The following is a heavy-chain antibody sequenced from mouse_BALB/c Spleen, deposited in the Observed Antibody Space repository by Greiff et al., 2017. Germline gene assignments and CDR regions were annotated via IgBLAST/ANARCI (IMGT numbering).Heavy chain of an antibody. V-gene: IGHV5-6*01. CDR1: GFTFSSYG. Sequence: EVQRVESGGDLVKPGGSLKLSCAASGFTFSSYGMSWVRQTPDKRLEWVATISSGGSYTYYPDSVKGRFTISRDNAKNTLYLQMSSLKSEDTAMYYCARLTGTFAGFAYWGQGTLVTVSA. CDR3: ARLTGTFAGFAY. D-gene: IGHD4-1*01. CDR2: ISSGGSYT. J-gene: IGHJ3*01.